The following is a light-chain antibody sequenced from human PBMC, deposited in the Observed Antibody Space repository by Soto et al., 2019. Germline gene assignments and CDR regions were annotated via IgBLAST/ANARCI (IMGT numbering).Light chain of an antibody. CDR1: QSLPHSNGYNY. Sequence: DIVLTQSPLSLPVTPGEPASISCRSSQSLPHSNGYNYLDWYLQKPGQSPQLLIYLGSNRASGVPDRFSGSGSGTDFTLKISRVEAEDVGVYYCMQALQSVTFGQGTRLEI. V-gene: IGKV2-28*01. J-gene: IGKJ5*01. CDR2: LGS. CDR3: MQALQSVT.